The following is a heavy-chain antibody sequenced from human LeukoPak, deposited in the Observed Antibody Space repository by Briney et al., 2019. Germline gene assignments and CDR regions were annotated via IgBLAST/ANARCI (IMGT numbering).Heavy chain of an antibody. D-gene: IGHD4-11*01. J-gene: IGHJ5*02. CDR2: ISGTGGTT. CDR1: GFIFTNYA. CDR3: AKWTDYRGGWFDP. Sequence: PGGSLRLSCAASGFIFTNYAMSWVRQAPGKGRKWVSSISGTGGTTFYADSVKGRFTTSRDNSKSTLYLQMTNLRAEDTAVYYCAKWTDYRGGWFDPWGQGTLVTVSS. V-gene: IGHV3-23*01.